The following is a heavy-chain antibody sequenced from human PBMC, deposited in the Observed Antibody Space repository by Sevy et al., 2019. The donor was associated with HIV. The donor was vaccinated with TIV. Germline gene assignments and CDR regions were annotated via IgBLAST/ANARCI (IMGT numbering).Heavy chain of an antibody. CDR2: IFHTGST. CDR1: GGSISSSY. D-gene: IGHD3-16*02. CDR3: ARALSDYVWGSYRYGGRYFDL. J-gene: IGHJ2*01. Sequence: SETLSLTCTVSGGSISSSYWSWIRQPPGKGLEWIGYIFHTGSTTYNPSPKSRVTISLDTSKSQFSLKLNSVTAADTAGYYWARALSDYVWGSYRYGGRYFDLWGRGTLVTVSS. V-gene: IGHV4-59*13.